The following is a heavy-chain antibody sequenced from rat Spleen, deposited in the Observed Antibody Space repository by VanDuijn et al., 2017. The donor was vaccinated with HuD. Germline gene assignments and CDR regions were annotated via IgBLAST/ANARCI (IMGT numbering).Heavy chain of an antibody. CDR1: GFTFSNYD. CDR3: ARQGGITTREYYFDY. D-gene: IGHD1-10*01. Sequence: EVQLVESGGGLVQPGRSMKLSCSASGFTFSNYDMAWVRQAPTKGLEWVASINFDGSVTYYRDPVKGRFTISRDNAKSTLYLQMDSLRSEDTATYYWARQGGITTREYYFDYWGQGVMVTVSS. J-gene: IGHJ2*01. CDR2: INFDGSVT. V-gene: IGHV5-25*01.